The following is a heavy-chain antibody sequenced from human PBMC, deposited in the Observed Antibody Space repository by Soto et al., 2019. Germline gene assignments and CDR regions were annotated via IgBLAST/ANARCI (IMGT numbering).Heavy chain of an antibody. V-gene: IGHV2-5*02. CDR1: GFSLSTSGVG. CDR3: AHRNGFGESFDY. Sequence: QITLKESGPTLVKPTQTLTLTCTFSGFSLSTSGVGVGWIRQPPGKALEWLALIYWDDDKRYSPSLKSRLTITKDTSKNQVVLTMTNMEPVDTATYYCAHRNGFGESFDYWGQGTLVTVSS. J-gene: IGHJ4*02. CDR2: IYWDDDK. D-gene: IGHD3-10*01.